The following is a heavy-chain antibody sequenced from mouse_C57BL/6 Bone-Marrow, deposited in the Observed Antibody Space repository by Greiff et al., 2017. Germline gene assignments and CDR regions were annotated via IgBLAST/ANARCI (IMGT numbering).Heavy chain of an antibody. CDR3: AREGDGYYLYAMDV. J-gene: IGHJ4*01. D-gene: IGHD2-3*01. Sequence: ESGPGLVKPSQSLSLTCSVTGFSIPSGYYWNWIRQFPGNKLEWMGYISYDGSNNYIPSLKNRLSITRDTSKNQFFLKLNSVTTEDTAAYYCAREGDGYYLYAMDVWGKGTSVTVSS. V-gene: IGHV3-6*01. CDR2: ISYDGSN. CDR1: GFSIPSGYY.